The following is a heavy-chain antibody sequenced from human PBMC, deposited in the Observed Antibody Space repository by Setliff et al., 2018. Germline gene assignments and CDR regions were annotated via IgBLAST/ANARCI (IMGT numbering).Heavy chain of an antibody. CDR1: GGSVRTSSCY. CDR3: ARHGHFYDFTDYVPNWFDP. V-gene: IGHV4-39*01. Sequence: PSETLSLTCTVSGGSVRTSSCYWGWIRQSPGKGLEWIGSIYFTGNNYYRPSLKSRVTIYADTSKNQFSLKLTSLTATDTSIYYCARHGHFYDFTDYVPNWFDPWGQGTLVTVSS. D-gene: IGHD3-16*01. CDR2: IYFTGNN. J-gene: IGHJ5*02.